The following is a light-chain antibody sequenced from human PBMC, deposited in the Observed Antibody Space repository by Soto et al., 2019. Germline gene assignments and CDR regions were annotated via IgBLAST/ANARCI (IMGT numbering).Light chain of an antibody. Sequence: EIVLTQSPGTLSLSPGERATLSCRASQSVSSSYLAWYQQKPGQAPRVLIYGASSRSAGIPDRFSGSGSGTDFTLTIRRLEPEDFAVYYCKQYGRSPSTFGQGTKVDI. CDR3: KQYGRSPST. J-gene: IGKJ1*01. CDR2: GAS. V-gene: IGKV3-20*01. CDR1: QSVSSSY.